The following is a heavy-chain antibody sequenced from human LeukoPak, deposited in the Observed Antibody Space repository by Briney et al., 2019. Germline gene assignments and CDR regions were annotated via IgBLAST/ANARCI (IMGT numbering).Heavy chain of an antibody. D-gene: IGHD6-19*01. CDR3: TRDSGRFRLDY. CDR2: INEDGSEK. CDR1: GFTFSTSW. J-gene: IGHJ4*02. Sequence: GGSLRLSCAASGFTFSTSWMNWVRQAPGKGLEWVASINEDGSEKYYVDSMKGRLTVSRDNAKNSLYLQMNSLRVEDTAVYYCTRDSGRFRLDYWGQGILVTVSS. V-gene: IGHV3-7*01.